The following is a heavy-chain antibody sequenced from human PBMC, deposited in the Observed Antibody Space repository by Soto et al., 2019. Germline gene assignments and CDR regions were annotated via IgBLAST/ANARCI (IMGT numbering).Heavy chain of an antibody. CDR3: ARMGEQQLVREDY. CDR2: INHSGST. V-gene: IGHV4-34*01. CDR1: GGSFSGYY. D-gene: IGHD6-13*01. J-gene: IGHJ4*02. Sequence: SETLSLTCAVYGGSFSGYYWGWIRQPQGPGLEWIGEINHSGSTNYNPSLESRVTISVDTSKNQFSRNLSSVTAADTAGYYCARMGEQQLVREDYWGQGTLVTVSS.